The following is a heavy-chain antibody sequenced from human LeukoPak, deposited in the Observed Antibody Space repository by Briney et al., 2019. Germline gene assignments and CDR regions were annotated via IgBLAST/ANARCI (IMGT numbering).Heavy chain of an antibody. J-gene: IGHJ3*02. CDR2: IKEDGSQK. V-gene: IGHV3-7*01. CDR3: AKDSRFCTGYDCRGDAFDS. CDR1: GFTFRDYW. Sequence: GGSLRLSCAASGFTFRDYWMSWVRQSPGKGLEWVANIKEDGSQKYDVDSVRGRFTISRDNAKTSLFLQMDSLRAEDTAVYYCAKDSRFCTGYDCRGDAFDSWGQGTMVTVTS. D-gene: IGHD2-8*02.